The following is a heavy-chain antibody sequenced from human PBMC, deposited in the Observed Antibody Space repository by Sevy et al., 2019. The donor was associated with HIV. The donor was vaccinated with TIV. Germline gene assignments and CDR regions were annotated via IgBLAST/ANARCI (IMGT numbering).Heavy chain of an antibody. Sequence: SETLSLTCTVSGGSISNYYWSWIRQPPGKGLEWIGYIYHTGITKNNPSLKSRVTLSVDTSKNQFSLRLSSVTAADTAVYYCARHGGIAVATLDYWGQGNLVTVSS. V-gene: IGHV4-59*08. CDR1: GGSISNYY. CDR2: IYHTGIT. D-gene: IGHD6-19*01. J-gene: IGHJ4*02. CDR3: ARHGGIAVATLDY.